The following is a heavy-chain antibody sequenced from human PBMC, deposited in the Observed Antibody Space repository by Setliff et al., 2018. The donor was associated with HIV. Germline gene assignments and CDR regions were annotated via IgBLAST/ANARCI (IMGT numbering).Heavy chain of an antibody. Sequence: SETLFLTCAVYGGSFSGYYWNWIRQYPVKGLEWIGHIYYNGRTLFNPALGTRLNMSVDTSENQLSLHLNSVTAADTAVYYCVRERRRSPLSYGLDVWGQGTTVTVSS. CDR2: IYYNGRT. V-gene: IGHV4-34*09. CDR3: VRERRRSPLSYGLDV. J-gene: IGHJ6*02. CDR1: GGSFSGYY.